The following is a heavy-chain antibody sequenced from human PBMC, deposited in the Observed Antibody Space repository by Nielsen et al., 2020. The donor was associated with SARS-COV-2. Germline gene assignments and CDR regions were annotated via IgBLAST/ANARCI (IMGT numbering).Heavy chain of an antibody. D-gene: IGHD5-24*01. Sequence: WIRQPPGKGLEWVAVISYDGSNKYYADSVKGRFTISRDNSKNTLYLQMNSLRAEDTAVYYCAKDPLRGFGMATVYYYYYGMDVWGQGTTVTVSS. V-gene: IGHV3-30*18. CDR2: ISYDGSNK. J-gene: IGHJ6*02. CDR3: AKDPLRGFGMATVYYYYYGMDV.